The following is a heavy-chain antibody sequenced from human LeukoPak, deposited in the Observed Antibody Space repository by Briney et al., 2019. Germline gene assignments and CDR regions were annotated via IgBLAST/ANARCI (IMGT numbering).Heavy chain of an antibody. CDR3: ASVYKYGMDV. V-gene: IGHV7-4-1*04. CDR2: IDTNTGSP. Sequence: ASVKVSCKASGYTFTSYAMNWVRQAPGQGLEWMGWIDTNTGSPTYAQGFTGRFVFSLDTSVSMAYLQISSLKAEDTAVYYCASVYKYGMDVWGQGTTVIVSS. J-gene: IGHJ6*02. CDR1: GYTFTSYA.